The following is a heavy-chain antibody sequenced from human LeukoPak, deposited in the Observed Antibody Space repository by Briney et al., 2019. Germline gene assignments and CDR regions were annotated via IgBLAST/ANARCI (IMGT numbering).Heavy chain of an antibody. D-gene: IGHD6-19*01. CDR1: GGSISSSNW. V-gene: IGHV4-4*02. J-gene: IGHJ4*02. CDR2: IYHSGST. CDR3: ARVEYSSGWSRDDY. Sequence: PSETLSLTCAVSGGSISSSNWWSWVRQPPGKGLEWIGEIYHSGSTNYNPSLKSRVTISVDKSKNQFSLKLSSVTAADTAVYYCARVEYSSGWSRDDYWGQGTLVTVSS.